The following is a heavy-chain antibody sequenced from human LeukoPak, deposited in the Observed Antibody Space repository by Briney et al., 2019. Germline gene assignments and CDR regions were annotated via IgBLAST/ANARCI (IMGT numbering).Heavy chain of an antibody. CDR1: GYTFTSYG. D-gene: IGHD1-7*01. V-gene: IGHV1-18*01. J-gene: IGHJ4*02. Sequence: ASVMVSCKTSGYTFTSYGISWVRQAPGQGLEWMGWISAYNGNTNYAQKVQGRVTMSTDTSTGTAYLDVRSLTSDDTAVYYCARDHSNWNYAPDFWGQGTLVIVSS. CDR2: ISAYNGNT. CDR3: ARDHSNWNYAPDF.